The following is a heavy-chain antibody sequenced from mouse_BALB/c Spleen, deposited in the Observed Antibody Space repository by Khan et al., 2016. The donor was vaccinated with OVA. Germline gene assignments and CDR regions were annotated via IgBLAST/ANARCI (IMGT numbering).Heavy chain of an antibody. CDR3: ARAYYGNYREAMDF. J-gene: IGHJ4*01. D-gene: IGHD2-10*01. Sequence: QVQLKESGPGLVAPSQSLSITCTVSGFSLTGYGVNWVRQPPGKGLEWLGMIWGDGSTDSNSALKSRLSISKDNSKSQVFLKMNSLQTDDTAMYYCARAYYGNYREAMDFWGQGTSVTVSS. CDR2: IWGDGST. V-gene: IGHV2-6-7*01. CDR1: GFSLTGYG.